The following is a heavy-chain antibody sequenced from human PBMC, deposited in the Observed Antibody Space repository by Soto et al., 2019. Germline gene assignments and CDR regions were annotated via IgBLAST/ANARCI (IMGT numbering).Heavy chain of an antibody. D-gene: IGHD1-1*01. CDR3: ARSNCNDDIDILFDP. CDR2: IYYSGRT. CDR1: GGSVSSGSYY. V-gene: IGHV4-61*01. Sequence: SEPLSLTCTVSGGSVSSGSYYWSWIRQPPGKGLEWIGYIYYSGRTNHNPSLKHRVTISVDTSKNQFSLELSAVTAADTAVYYCARSNCNDDIDILFDPWGQGTLVTVPP. J-gene: IGHJ5*02.